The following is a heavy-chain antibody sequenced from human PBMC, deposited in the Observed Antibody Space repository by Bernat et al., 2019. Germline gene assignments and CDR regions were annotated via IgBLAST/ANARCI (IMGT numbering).Heavy chain of an antibody. CDR2: IRSKANSYAT. J-gene: IGHJ4*02. V-gene: IGHV3-73*02. CDR1: GFTFSGSA. CDR3: TRLDSSGWYSGYYFDY. Sequence: VQLVESGGGLVQPGGSPKLSCAASGFTFSGSAMHWVRQASGKGLEWVGRIRSKANSYATAYAASVKGRFTISRDDSKNTAYLQMNSLKTEDTAVYYCTRLDSSGWYSGYYFDYWGQGTLVTVSS. D-gene: IGHD6-19*01.